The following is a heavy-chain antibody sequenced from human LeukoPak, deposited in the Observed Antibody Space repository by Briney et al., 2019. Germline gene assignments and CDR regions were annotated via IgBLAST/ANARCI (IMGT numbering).Heavy chain of an antibody. J-gene: IGHJ4*02. CDR3: AGATKYYFDY. CDR1: GFTVSSNY. CDR2: VYSGGST. Sequence: GGSLRLSCAASGFTVSSNYLSWVRQAPGKGPEWVSVVYSGGSTYYADSVKGRHTISRDNSKNTLYLQMNSLRAEDTAVYYCAGATKYYFDYWGQGTLVTVSS. D-gene: IGHD1-26*01. V-gene: IGHV3-66*01.